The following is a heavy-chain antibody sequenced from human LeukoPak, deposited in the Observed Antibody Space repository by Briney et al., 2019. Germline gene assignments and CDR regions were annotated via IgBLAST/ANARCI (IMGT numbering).Heavy chain of an antibody. V-gene: IGHV1-2*02. J-gene: IGHJ4*02. Sequence: ASVKVSCKASGYTFTGYYMHWVRQAPGQGLEWMGWINPNSGGTNYAQKFQGRVTMTRDTSISTAYMELSRLRSDDTAVYYCTRGRAPAAIYDFGYWGQGTLVTVSS. CDR1: GYTFTGYY. CDR3: TRGRAPAAIYDFGY. D-gene: IGHD2-2*01. CDR2: INPNSGGT.